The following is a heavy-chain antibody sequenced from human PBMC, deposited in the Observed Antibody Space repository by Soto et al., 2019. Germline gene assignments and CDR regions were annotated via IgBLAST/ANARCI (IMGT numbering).Heavy chain of an antibody. J-gene: IGHJ6*02. V-gene: IGHV4-59*01. CDR2: IYYSGST. CDR1: GGSISSYY. Sequence: PSETLSLTCTVSGGSISSYYRSWIRQPPGKGLEWIGYIYYSGSTNYNPSLKSRVTISVDTSKNQFSLKLSSVTAADTAVYYCARVRRFLEWRPMGGMDVWGQGTTVTVSS. CDR3: ARVRRFLEWRPMGGMDV. D-gene: IGHD3-3*01.